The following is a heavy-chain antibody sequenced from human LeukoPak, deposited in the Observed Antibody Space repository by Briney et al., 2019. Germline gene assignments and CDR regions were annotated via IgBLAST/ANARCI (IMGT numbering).Heavy chain of an antibody. CDR3: ARGYDFWSGYRYFYYYYYMDV. Sequence: SETLSLTCTASGGSISSGSYYWSWIRQPAGKGLEWIGRIYTSGSTNYNPSLKSRVTISVDTSKNQFSLKLSSVTAADTAVYYCARGYDFWSGYRYFYYYYYMDVWGKGTTVTVSS. CDR2: IYTSGST. D-gene: IGHD3-3*01. J-gene: IGHJ6*03. V-gene: IGHV4-61*02. CDR1: GGSISSGSYY.